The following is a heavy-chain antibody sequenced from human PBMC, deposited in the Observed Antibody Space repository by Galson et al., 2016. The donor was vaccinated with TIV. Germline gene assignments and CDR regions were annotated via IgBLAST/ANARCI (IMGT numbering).Heavy chain of an antibody. J-gene: IGHJ6*02. D-gene: IGHD2-15*01. CDR3: GGCSWGIYFDYGMDV. Sequence: SVKVSCKASGYTFSNYYIHWVRQAPGQGLEWMGIINPSGGTTTYAQKFQGRVTMTRDTSTSIVYMELSSLRSEDTAVYYCGGCSWGIYFDYGMDVWGQGTTVTVSS. CDR1: GYTFSNYY. CDR2: INPSGGTT. V-gene: IGHV1-46*01.